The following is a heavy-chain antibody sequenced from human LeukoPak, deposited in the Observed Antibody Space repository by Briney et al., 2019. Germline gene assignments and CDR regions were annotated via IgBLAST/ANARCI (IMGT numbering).Heavy chain of an antibody. D-gene: IGHD3-10*02. CDR3: ASGTSYYVQ. CDR1: GFMFSDYW. CDR2: IKQDGSEK. J-gene: IGHJ4*02. V-gene: IGHV3-7*02. Sequence: GGSLRLSCAASGFMFSDYWMTWVRQAPGKGLEWVANIKQDGSEKYYVDSVKGRFTIFRDNAKNSLYLQMNSLRAEDTAVYYCASGTSYYVQWGQGTLVTVSS.